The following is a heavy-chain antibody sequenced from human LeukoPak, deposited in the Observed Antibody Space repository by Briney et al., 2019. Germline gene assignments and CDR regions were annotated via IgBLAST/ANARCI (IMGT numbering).Heavy chain of an antibody. CDR3: TTGVGGDGYKNHPSFDY. D-gene: IGHD5-24*01. Sequence: PGGSLRLSCAASGFTFSNAWMNWVRQAPGKGLEWVGRIKSKTDGGTTDYAAPVKGRFTISRDDSKNTLYLQMNSLKTEDTAVYYCTTGVGGDGYKNHPSFDYWGQGTLVTVSS. V-gene: IGHV3-15*07. CDR2: IKSKTDGGTT. CDR1: GFTFSNAW. J-gene: IGHJ4*02.